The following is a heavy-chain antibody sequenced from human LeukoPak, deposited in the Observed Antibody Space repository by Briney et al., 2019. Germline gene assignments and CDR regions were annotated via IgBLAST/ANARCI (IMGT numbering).Heavy chain of an antibody. CDR2: IKNDGSDK. J-gene: IGHJ4*02. CDR1: GCSFSAAW. Sequence: GGSLRLSCEASGCSFSAAWMTWVRQAPGKGLEWVATIKNDGSDKYYVDSVKGRFTLSRDNAKNLVYLQMNSLRVEDTAVYYCVNLGYSDGGQGTLVTVSS. CDR3: VNLGYSD. V-gene: IGHV3-7*01. D-gene: IGHD5-12*01.